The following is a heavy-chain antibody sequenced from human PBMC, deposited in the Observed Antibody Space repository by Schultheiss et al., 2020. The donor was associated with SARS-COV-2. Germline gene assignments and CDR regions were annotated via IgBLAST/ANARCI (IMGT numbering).Heavy chain of an antibody. CDR1: GGSISSDY. V-gene: IGHV4-59*01. CDR3: AKEVRYCSSASCPQHFYSMDV. Sequence: SETLSLTCTVSGGSISSDYWSWIRQSPGQGLEWIGHIYYSGITSYNPSLESRVTISVDTSENQFSLKFSSVTAADTAVYYCAKEVRYCSSASCPQHFYSMDVWGRGTTGTVAS. J-gene: IGHJ6*02. CDR2: IYYSGIT. D-gene: IGHD2-2*01.